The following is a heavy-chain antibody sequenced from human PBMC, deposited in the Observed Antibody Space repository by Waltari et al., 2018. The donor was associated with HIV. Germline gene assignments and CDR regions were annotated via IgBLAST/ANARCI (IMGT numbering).Heavy chain of an antibody. CDR3: ARRRVVISSLDYYYYGMDV. CDR1: GGTLSSYA. D-gene: IGHD3-3*01. J-gene: IGHJ6*02. CDR2: IIPIFSTA. Sequence: QVQLVQSGAEVKKPGPSVKVSCQASGGTLSSYAISWVRQAPAQGLEWMGGIIPIFSTANYAQKFQGRVTITADESTSTAYMELSSLRSEDTAVYYCARRRVVISSLDYYYYGMDVWGQGTTVTVSS. V-gene: IGHV1-69*01.